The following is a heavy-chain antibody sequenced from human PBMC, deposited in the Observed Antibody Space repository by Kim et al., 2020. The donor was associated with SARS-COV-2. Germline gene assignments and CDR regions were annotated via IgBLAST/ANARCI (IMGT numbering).Heavy chain of an antibody. V-gene: IGHV4-59*08. J-gene: IGHJ4*01. Sequence: SETLSLTCTVSGGSINNYYLNWIRQPPGKGLEWIGYIYYSGSTNYNPSLKSRVTISFDTSTKQSSLKLSSVPAADTAVFYCSRTPSGYSSSWYYFAYSG. CDR3: SRTPSGYSSSWYYFAY. CDR2: IYYSGST. CDR1: GGSINNYY. D-gene: IGHD6-13*01.